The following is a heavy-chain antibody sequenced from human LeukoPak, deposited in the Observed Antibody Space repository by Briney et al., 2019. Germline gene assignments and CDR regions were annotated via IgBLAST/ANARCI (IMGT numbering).Heavy chain of an antibody. CDR3: ARALNPYSSGWSYDAFDI. Sequence: GGSLRLSCTASAFTLNNYGMNWVRQAPGKGLEWVSFISGSSSYIYYADSVKGRFTISRDNAKNSLYLQMNSLRAEDTAVYYCARALNPYSSGWSYDAFDIWGPGTMVTVSS. V-gene: IGHV3-21*01. CDR2: ISGSSSYI. CDR1: AFTLNNYG. J-gene: IGHJ3*02. D-gene: IGHD6-19*01.